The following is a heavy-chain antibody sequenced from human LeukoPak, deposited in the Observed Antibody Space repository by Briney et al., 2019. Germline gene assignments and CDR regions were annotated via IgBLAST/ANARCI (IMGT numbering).Heavy chain of an antibody. CDR2: IIPIFGTA. CDR1: GGTFSSYA. Sequence: GASVKVSCKASGGTFSSYAISWVRQAPGQGLEWMGGIIPIFGTANYAQKFQGRVTITADESTSTAYMELSSLRSEDTAVYYCARASGSGSYYMDYYYMDVWGKGTTVTVSS. CDR3: ARASGSGSYYMDYYYMDV. V-gene: IGHV1-69*13. D-gene: IGHD3-10*01. J-gene: IGHJ6*03.